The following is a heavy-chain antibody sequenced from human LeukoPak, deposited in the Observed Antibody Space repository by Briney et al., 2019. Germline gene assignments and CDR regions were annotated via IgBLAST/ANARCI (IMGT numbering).Heavy chain of an antibody. CDR3: ARSRATMVRGSPNWNFDY. D-gene: IGHD3-10*01. V-gene: IGHV3-21*06. Sequence: GGSLRLSCAASGFTFSSYSMNWVRHAPGKGLEWVSSISSSSSYIYYADSVKGRFTISRDNAKNSLYLQMNSLRAEDTAVYYCARSRATMVRGSPNWNFDYWGQGILVTVSS. J-gene: IGHJ4*02. CDR1: GFTFSSYS. CDR2: ISSSSSYI.